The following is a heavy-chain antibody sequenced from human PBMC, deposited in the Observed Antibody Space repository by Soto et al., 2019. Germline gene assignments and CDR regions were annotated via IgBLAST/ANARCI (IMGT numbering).Heavy chain of an antibody. CDR3: ARGQTNRGSAGFGY. J-gene: IGHJ4*02. CDR2: IYDSGSI. D-gene: IGHD7-27*01. CDR1: GGSISSGGYS. Sequence: QLQLQEYGSGLVKPSQTLSLTCAVSGGSISSGGYSWGSIRQPPGKGREWIGYIYDSGSIYYNPSLKRRVTISMDRSKNQFSLQLTSVTAADTAVYYCARGQTNRGSAGFGYWGQGTPVSVSS. V-gene: IGHV4-30-2*01.